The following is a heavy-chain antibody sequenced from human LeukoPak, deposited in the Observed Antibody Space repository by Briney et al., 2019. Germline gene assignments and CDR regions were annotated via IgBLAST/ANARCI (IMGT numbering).Heavy chain of an antibody. J-gene: IGHJ3*02. CDR3: ARDCSGGSCYLSDAFDI. V-gene: IGHV4-4*07. CDR2: IYTSGST. D-gene: IGHD2-15*01. Sequence: PSETLSLTCTVSGGSISCYYWSWIRQPAGKGLEWIGRIYTSGSTNYNPSLKSRVTISVDKSKNQFSLKLSSVTAADTAVYYCARDCSGGSCYLSDAFDIWGQGTMVTVSS. CDR1: GGSISCYY.